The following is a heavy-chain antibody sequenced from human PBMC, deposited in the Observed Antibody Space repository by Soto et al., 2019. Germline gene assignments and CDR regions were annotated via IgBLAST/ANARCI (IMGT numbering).Heavy chain of an antibody. Sequence: QVQLQQWGAGLLKPSETLSLTCAVYGGSFSGYYWSWIRQPPGKGLEWIGEINHSGSTNYNPSLNSRVTISVDTSKNQFSLKLSSVTAADTAVYYCARNYGSGRYYYYYGMDVWGQGTTVTVSS. D-gene: IGHD3-10*01. CDR2: INHSGST. V-gene: IGHV4-34*01. J-gene: IGHJ6*02. CDR3: ARNYGSGRYYYYYGMDV. CDR1: GGSFSGYY.